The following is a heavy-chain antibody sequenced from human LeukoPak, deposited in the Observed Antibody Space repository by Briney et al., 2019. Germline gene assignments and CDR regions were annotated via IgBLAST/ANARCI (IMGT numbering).Heavy chain of an antibody. J-gene: IGHJ3*02. V-gene: IGHV4-59*01. CDR2: IYYSGRT. CDR1: GGSISTYY. CDR3: ARDPPGHVAFDI. Sequence: PSETLSLTCTVSGGSISTYYWNWIRQPPGKGLEWIGHIYYSGRTNCNPSLKSRVTISVDTSKNQFSLKLTSVTAADTAVYYCARDPPGHVAFDIWGQGTMVTVSS.